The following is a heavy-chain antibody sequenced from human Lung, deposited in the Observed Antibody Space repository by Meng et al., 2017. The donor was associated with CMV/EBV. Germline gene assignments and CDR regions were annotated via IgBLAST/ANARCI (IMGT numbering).Heavy chain of an antibody. CDR3: ARGSGYYGSGSYYSRYYYGMDV. Sequence: SETLSLXXAVSGGSSSSYYWSWIRQPPGKRLEWIGYIYYSGSTSYNPSLKSRVTISVDTSKNQFSLKLSPVTAADTAVYYCARGSGYYGSGSYYSRYYYGMDVWGQGXTVTVSS. CDR2: IYYSGST. D-gene: IGHD3-10*01. J-gene: IGHJ6*02. V-gene: IGHV4-59*01. CDR1: GGSSSSYY.